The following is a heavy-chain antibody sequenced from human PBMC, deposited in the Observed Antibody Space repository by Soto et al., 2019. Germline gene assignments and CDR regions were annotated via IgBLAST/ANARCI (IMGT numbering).Heavy chain of an antibody. D-gene: IGHD4-4*01. V-gene: IGHV4-31*03. Sequence: QVQLQESGPGLVKPSQTLSLTCTVSGGSISSGGHYWSWIRQHPGKGLEWIGYISYSGNPYFNPSLKRRLAISVDTSKNQSALKANSVTAADTAVYYCAGSFTASTHANWFDPWGQGTLVTVSS. CDR3: AGSFTASTHANWFDP. CDR2: ISYSGNP. CDR1: GGSISSGGHY. J-gene: IGHJ5*02.